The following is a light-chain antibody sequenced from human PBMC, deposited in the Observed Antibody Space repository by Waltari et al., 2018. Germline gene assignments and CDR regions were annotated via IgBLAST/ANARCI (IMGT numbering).Light chain of an antibody. CDR2: WAS. Sequence: DIVMTQSPDSLVVSLGERATINCKSSRNLLYSPNNKDFLAWYQQQPGQPPKLLIYWASTREYGVPDRFTGSGSGTDFSLTISSLQAEDVAVYYCQQYYDTPYTFGQGTKLEIK. J-gene: IGKJ2*01. V-gene: IGKV4-1*01. CDR1: RNLLYSPNNKDF. CDR3: QQYYDTPYT.